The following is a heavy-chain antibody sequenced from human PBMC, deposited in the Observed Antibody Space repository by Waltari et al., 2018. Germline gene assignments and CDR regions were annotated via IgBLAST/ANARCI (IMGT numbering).Heavy chain of an antibody. D-gene: IGHD2-21*02. J-gene: IGHJ3*02. CDR1: GFSFSYYW. CDR2: INQDGSVK. CDR3: ARGVRPPPHIVVVTVIHDAPNDGFDI. V-gene: IGHV3-7*01. Sequence: EVQLVESGGGLVQPGGSLRLSCAVSGFSFSYYWLSWVRQAPGEGLEWVATINQDGSVKDYVDSVKGRFTISRDNAKNSLNLQMNSLRAEDTAVYFCARGVRPPPHIVVVTVIHDAPNDGFDIWGQGTMVTVSS.